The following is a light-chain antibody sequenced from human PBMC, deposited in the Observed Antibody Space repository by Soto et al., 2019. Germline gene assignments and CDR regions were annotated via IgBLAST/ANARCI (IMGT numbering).Light chain of an antibody. CDR1: QSVSNN. V-gene: IGKV3-15*01. CDR3: QQYNNWPLT. CDR2: GAS. J-gene: IGKJ4*01. Sequence: EIVLTQSPATLSVSPGDRATLSCRASQSVSNNLAWYQQKPGQAPRLLIYGASTRATGLPARLSGSGSGTEFTLTISSLQSEDFAVYYCQQYNNWPLTFGGGTRVEIK.